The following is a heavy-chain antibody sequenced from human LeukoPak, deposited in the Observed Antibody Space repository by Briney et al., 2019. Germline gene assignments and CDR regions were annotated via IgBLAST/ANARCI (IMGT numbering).Heavy chain of an antibody. J-gene: IGHJ4*02. CDR2: IYHSGST. D-gene: IGHD6-19*01. CDR1: GGSISSSNW. Sequence: SETLSLTCAVSGGSISSSNWWSWVRQPPGKGLEWIGEIYHSGSTNYNPSLKSRVTISVDKSKNQFSLKLSSVTAAATAVYYCARSSGWYLYYFDYWGQGTLVTVSS. CDR3: ARSSGWYLYYFDY. V-gene: IGHV4-4*02.